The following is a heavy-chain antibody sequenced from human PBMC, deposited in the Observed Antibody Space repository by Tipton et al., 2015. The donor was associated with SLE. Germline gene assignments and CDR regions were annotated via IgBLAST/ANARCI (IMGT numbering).Heavy chain of an antibody. D-gene: IGHD4-17*01. J-gene: IGHJ3*02. CDR3: ARANGDTYPPGAFDI. CDR1: GFTFDDYA. V-gene: IGHV3-9*01. Sequence: RSLRLSCAASGFTFDDYAMHWVRQAPGKGLEWVSGISWNSGSIGYVDSVKGRFTISRDNAKNSLYLQMNSLRAEDTAVYYCARANGDTYPPGAFDIWGQGTMVTVSS. CDR2: ISWNSGSI.